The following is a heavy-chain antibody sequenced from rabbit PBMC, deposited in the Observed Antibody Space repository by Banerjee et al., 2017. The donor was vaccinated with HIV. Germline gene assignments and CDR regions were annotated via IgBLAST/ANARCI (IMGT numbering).Heavy chain of an antibody. D-gene: IGHD6-1*01. CDR2: IYGGSSVST. V-gene: IGHV1S40*01. CDR1: GFTISSSYY. Sequence: QSLEESGGDLVKPGASLTLTCTASGFTISSSYYMCWVRQAPGKGLELSACIYGGSSVSTWYASWAKGRFTISKTSSTTVTLQMTSLTAADTATYFCARGDGDTVYGYGLWGQGTLVTVS. CDR3: ARGDGDTVYGYGL. J-gene: IGHJ4*01.